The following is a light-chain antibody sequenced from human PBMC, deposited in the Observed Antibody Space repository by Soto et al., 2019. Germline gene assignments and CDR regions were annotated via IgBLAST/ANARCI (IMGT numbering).Light chain of an antibody. CDR1: QSIGSY. V-gene: IGKV1-39*01. CDR3: QQSYSTPRT. CDR2: AAS. J-gene: IGKJ2*01. Sequence: DIQMPQSPSSLSASVGDGVTITCRAGQSIGSYLNWFQHKPGQAPKLLIYAASSLQSGVPSRFRGSGSGTDFTLTISSLQPEDFATYSCQQSYSTPRTFGQGTKLELK.